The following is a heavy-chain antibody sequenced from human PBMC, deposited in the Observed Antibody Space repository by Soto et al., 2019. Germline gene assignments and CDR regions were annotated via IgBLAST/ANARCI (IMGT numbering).Heavy chain of an antibody. V-gene: IGHV4-59*01. CDR2: MYYNGNI. Sequence: SETLSLTCNVSGGSISNYYWTWVRQSPEKGLEWIGYMYYNGNINYNPSLKSRVTISIDTSKNQFSLTLKSVTAADTAVYYCASGGNWFDPWGQGALVTVSS. J-gene: IGHJ5*02. D-gene: IGHD3-16*01. CDR1: GGSISNYY. CDR3: ASGGNWFDP.